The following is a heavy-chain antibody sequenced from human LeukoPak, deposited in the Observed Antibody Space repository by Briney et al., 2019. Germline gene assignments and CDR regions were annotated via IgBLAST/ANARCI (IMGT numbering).Heavy chain of an antibody. CDR3: ARRGYDFWSGHRGWFDP. D-gene: IGHD3-3*01. Sequence: PSETLSLTCAVYGGSFSGYYWSWIRQPPGKGLEWIGEINHSGSTNYNPSLKSRVTISVDTSKNQFSLKLSSETAADTAVYYCARRGYDFWSGHRGWFDPWGQGTLVTVSS. CDR1: GGSFSGYY. J-gene: IGHJ5*02. V-gene: IGHV4-34*01. CDR2: INHSGST.